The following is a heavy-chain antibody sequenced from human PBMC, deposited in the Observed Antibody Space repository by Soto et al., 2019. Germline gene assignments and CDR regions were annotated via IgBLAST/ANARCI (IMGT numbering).Heavy chain of an antibody. CDR3: ARNTGGIFRFLEWPDKHTWFDP. CDR1: GGSISSYY. V-gene: IGHV4-4*07. J-gene: IGHJ5*02. CDR2: IYTSGST. D-gene: IGHD3-3*01. Sequence: WETLSLTCTVSGGSISSYYWSWIRQPAGKGLEWIGRIYTSGSTNYNPSLKSRVTMSVDTSENQFSLKLSSVTAADTAVYHCARNTGGIFRFLEWPDKHTWFDPWGQGTLVTVSS.